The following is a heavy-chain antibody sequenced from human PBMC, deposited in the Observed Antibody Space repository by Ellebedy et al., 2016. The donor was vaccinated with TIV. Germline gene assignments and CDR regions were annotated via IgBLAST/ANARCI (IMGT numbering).Heavy chain of an antibody. CDR3: ARAFPYDYVWGSYRPPDS. J-gene: IGHJ4*02. Sequence: SVKVSXXASGGTFSSCAICWVRQAPGQGLEWVGRIIPLLGTANYAQKFHGRVTITADRSTTTAYMELSSLKSEDTAIYYCARAFPYDYVWGSYRPPDSWGQGTLVTVSS. CDR2: IIPLLGTA. D-gene: IGHD3-16*02. V-gene: IGHV1-69*04. CDR1: GGTFSSCA.